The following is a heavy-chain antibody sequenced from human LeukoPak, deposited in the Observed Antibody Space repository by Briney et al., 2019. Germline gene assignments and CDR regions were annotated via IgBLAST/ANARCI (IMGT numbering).Heavy chain of an antibody. V-gene: IGHV3-21*01. CDR1: GFTFSSYS. Sequence: PGGSLRLSCAASGFTFSSYSMNWVRQAPGKGLEWVSSISSSSSYIYYADSVKGRFTISRDNAKNSLYLQMNSLRAEDTAVYYCARDGLIVGASGDGYYFDYWGQGTLVTVSS. CDR3: ARDGLIVGASGDGYYFDY. D-gene: IGHD1-26*01. CDR2: ISSSSSYI. J-gene: IGHJ4*02.